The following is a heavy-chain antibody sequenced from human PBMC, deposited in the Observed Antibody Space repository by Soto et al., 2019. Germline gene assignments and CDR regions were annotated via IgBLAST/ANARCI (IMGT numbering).Heavy chain of an antibody. Sequence: ASVKVSCKASGYTFTGYYMHWVRQAPGQGLEWMGWINPNSGGTNYAQKFQGGVTVTRDTSIGTACMELSRLRSDDTAVYYCARARDQLLQLYYSYGMDVWGQGPTVTVSS. J-gene: IGHJ6*02. V-gene: IGHV1-2*02. CDR3: ARARDQLLQLYYSYGMDV. CDR1: GYTFTGYY. CDR2: INPNSGGT. D-gene: IGHD2-2*01.